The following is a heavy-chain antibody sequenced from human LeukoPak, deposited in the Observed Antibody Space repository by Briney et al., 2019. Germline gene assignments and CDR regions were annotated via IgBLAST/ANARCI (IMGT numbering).Heavy chain of an antibody. CDR3: ARNYDSSGYYYFHYFDY. Sequence: ASVKVSCKASGYTFTSYGISWVRQAPGQGLEWMGWISAYNGNTNYAQKLQGRVTMTTDTSTGTAYMELRSLRSDDTAVYYCARNYDSSGYYYFHYFDYWGQGTLVTVSS. CDR2: ISAYNGNT. J-gene: IGHJ4*02. V-gene: IGHV1-18*01. CDR1: GYTFTSYG. D-gene: IGHD3-22*01.